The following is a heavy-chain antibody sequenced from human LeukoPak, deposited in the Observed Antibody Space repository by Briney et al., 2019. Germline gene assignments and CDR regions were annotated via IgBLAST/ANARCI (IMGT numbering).Heavy chain of an antibody. D-gene: IGHD3-22*01. CDR3: ASSGPIYDSSGYYFHFDY. Sequence: GASVKVSCKASGYTFTSYGISWVRQAPGQGLEWMGWISAYNGNTNYAQKLQGRVTMTTDTSTSTAYMELRSLRSDDTAVYYCASSGPIYDSSGYYFHFDYWGQGTLVTVSS. CDR1: GYTFTSYG. J-gene: IGHJ4*02. CDR2: ISAYNGNT. V-gene: IGHV1-18*01.